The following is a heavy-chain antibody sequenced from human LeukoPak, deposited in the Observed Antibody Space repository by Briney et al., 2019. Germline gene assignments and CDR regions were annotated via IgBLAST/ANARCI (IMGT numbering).Heavy chain of an antibody. J-gene: IGHJ4*02. D-gene: IGHD3-10*01. CDR1: GGSFSGSY. V-gene: IGHV4-34*01. CDR2: INHSGTT. CDR3: ARGIAYGSGSYYKAYYFDS. Sequence: SETLSLTCAVYGGSFSGSYWSWIRQPPGKGLEWIGEINHSGTTNYNPSLASRVTVSVDTSKNQFSLNLTSVTAADTAVYFCARGIAYGSGSYYKAYYFDSWGQGTLVTVSS.